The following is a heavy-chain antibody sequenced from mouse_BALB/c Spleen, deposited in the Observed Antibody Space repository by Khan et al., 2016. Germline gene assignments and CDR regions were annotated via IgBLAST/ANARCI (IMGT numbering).Heavy chain of an antibody. CDR2: ILPGSGST. J-gene: IGHJ3*01. CDR3: ARGAY. CDR1: GYTFSSYW. V-gene: IGHV1-9*01. Sequence: QVQLKQSGAELMKPGASVKISCKATGYTFSSYWIEWVKERPGHGLEWIGEILPGSGSTNYNETFKGKATFTAETSSNTAYMQLSSLTSEDSAVFCCARGAYWGQGTLVTVSA.